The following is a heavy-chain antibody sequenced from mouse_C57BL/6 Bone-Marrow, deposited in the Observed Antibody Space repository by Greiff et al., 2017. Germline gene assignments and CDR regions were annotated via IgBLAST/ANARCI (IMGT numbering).Heavy chain of an antibody. D-gene: IGHD4-1*01. Sequence: VQLQQSGPELVKPGASVKISCKASGYTFTDYYMNWVKQSHGKSLEWIGDINPNNGGTSYNQKFKGKATLTVDKSSSTAYMELRSLTSEDSAVYYCAREITGTGYFHVWGTGTTVTVSS. CDR2: INPNNGGT. CDR3: AREITGTGYFHV. J-gene: IGHJ1*03. V-gene: IGHV1-26*01. CDR1: GYTFTDYY.